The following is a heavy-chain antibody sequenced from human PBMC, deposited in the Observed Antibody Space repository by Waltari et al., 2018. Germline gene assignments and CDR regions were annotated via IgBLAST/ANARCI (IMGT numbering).Heavy chain of an antibody. CDR3: ARAGYGSGSYYNRWKGFDP. D-gene: IGHD3-10*01. V-gene: IGHV4-34*01. CDR2: INHSGST. J-gene: IGHJ5*02. CDR1: GGSFSGYY. Sequence: QVQLQQWGAGLLKPSETLSLTCAVYGGSFSGYYLSWIRQPPGKGLEWIGEINHSGSTNYNPSLKSRVTISVDTSKNQFSLKLSSVTAADTAVYYCARAGYGSGSYYNRWKGFDPWGQGTLVTVSS.